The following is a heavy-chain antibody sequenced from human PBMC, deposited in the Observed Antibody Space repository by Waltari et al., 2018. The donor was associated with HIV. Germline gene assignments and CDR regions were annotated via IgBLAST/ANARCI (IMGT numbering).Heavy chain of an antibody. D-gene: IGHD2-21*02. J-gene: IGHJ4*02. CDR3: ARGVNLRCTGDCYSAY. CDR1: GFNFGAYD. CDR2: IRSKPYGGTR. V-gene: IGHV3-49*03. Sequence: EVHLVESGGGLVQPGRSLRLSCKASGFNFGAYDVTWFRQAPGKGLELVGFIRSKPYGGTREYAASVKGRFTISRDDSKNIAFLQMDSLKIEDTAVYYCARGVNLRCTGDCYSAYWGQGTLVTVSS.